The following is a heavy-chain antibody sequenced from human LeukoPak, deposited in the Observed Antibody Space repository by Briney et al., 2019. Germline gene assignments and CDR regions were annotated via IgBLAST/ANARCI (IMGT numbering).Heavy chain of an antibody. J-gene: IGHJ5*02. V-gene: IGHV4-4*09. CDR2: IYATGST. CDR3: ARHGSVRSPLGP. CDR1: GGSISSYY. D-gene: IGHD3-10*01. Sequence: SETLSLTCTGSGGSISSYYWSWIRQPPGKGLEWIGYIYATGSTNYNPSLKSRVTISGDTSKNQFSLNLRSVTAADTAVYYCARHGSVRSPLGPWGQGTLVTVSS.